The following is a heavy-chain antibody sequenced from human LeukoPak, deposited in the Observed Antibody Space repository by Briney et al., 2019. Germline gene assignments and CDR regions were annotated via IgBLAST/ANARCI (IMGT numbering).Heavy chain of an antibody. Sequence: SETLSLTCTVSGGSISSGSYYWSWIRQPAGKGLEWIGRIYTSGSTNYNPSLKSRVTISVDTSKNQFSLKLSSVTAADTAVYYCARDRSYYFDYWGQGTLVTVSS. CDR2: IYTSGST. J-gene: IGHJ4*02. V-gene: IGHV4-61*02. CDR3: ARDRSYYFDY. CDR1: GGSISSGSYY.